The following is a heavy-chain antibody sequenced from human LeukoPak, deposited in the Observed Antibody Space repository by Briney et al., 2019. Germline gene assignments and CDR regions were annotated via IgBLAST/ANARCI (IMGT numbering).Heavy chain of an antibody. Sequence: GGSLRLSCVASGFTFSSYGMHWVRQAPGKGLEWVSVISGSGDSTYYADSVKGRFTISRDNAKNSLYLQMNSLRAEDTAVYYCARSESSRYSSSWYFDYWGRGTLVTVSS. D-gene: IGHD6-13*01. CDR2: ISGSGDST. CDR3: ARSESSRYSSSWYFDY. J-gene: IGHJ4*02. V-gene: IGHV3-21*01. CDR1: GFTFSSYG.